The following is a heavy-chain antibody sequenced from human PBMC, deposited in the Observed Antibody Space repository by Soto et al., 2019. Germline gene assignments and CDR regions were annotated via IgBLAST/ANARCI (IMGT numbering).Heavy chain of an antibody. V-gene: IGHV3-21*04. CDR2: ISSSSSYL. CDR3: AKKPNGFDS. J-gene: IGHJ5*01. Sequence: PGGSLRLSCEASGFTFSSYSMNWVRQAPGKGLEWVSSISSSSSYLYYADSVKGRFTISRDNAKNSLYLQMNSLRAEDTAVYYCAKKPNGFDSWGQGILVTVSS. CDR1: GFTFSSYS.